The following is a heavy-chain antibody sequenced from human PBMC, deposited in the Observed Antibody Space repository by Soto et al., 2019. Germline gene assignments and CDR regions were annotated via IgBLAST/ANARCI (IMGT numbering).Heavy chain of an antibody. CDR1: VFTFARFA. Sequence: EVKLLESGGGLVQPGGSLRLSCAASVFTFARFAMSWVRQAPGRGLEWVSGISGSGGSTYYADSVKGRFTISRDNSKKALYLQMNSMRVDATAVYYCAKVLLRRGSYVGSWGQGTLLTVS. CDR3: AKVLLRRGSYVGS. V-gene: IGHV3-23*01. CDR2: ISGSGGST. J-gene: IGHJ4*02. D-gene: IGHD6-19*01.